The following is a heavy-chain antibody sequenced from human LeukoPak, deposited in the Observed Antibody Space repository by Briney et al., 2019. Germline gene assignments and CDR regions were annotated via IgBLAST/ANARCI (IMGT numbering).Heavy chain of an antibody. CDR3: ARDRNGMDV. CDR2: IWYDGSNK. CDR1: GFTFSGYG. D-gene: IGHD1-14*01. V-gene: IGHV3-33*01. J-gene: IGHJ6*04. Sequence: GRSLRLSCAASGFTFSGYGMHWVRQAPGKGLEWVAVIWYDGSNKYYADSVKGRFTISRDNSKNTLYLQMNSLRAEDTAVYYCARDRNGMDVWGKGTTVTVSS.